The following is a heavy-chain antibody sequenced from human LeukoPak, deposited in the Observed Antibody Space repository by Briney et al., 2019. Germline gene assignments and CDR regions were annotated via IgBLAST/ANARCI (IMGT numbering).Heavy chain of an antibody. CDR2: ISAYNGNT. D-gene: IGHD5-24*01. Sequence: GASVKVSCKASGYTSTSYGISWVRQAPGQGLEWMGWISAYNGNTNYAQKLQGRVTMTTDTSTSTAYMELRSLRSDVTAVYYCASLTRSKMATMDYWGQGTLVTVSS. J-gene: IGHJ4*02. CDR3: ASLTRSKMATMDY. V-gene: IGHV1-18*01. CDR1: GYTSTSYG.